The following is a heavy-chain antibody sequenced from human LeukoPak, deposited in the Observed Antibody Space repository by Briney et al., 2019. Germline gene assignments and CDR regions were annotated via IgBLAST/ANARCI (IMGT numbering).Heavy chain of an antibody. CDR1: GFMFSSYV. Sequence: GGSLRLSCAASGFMFSSYVMSWVRQAPGKGLEWVSGISGSGGNTFHADSVKGRFTISRDNSKNTLYLQMNSLSAEDTAVYYCAEGADSTWYQFDCWGQGTLVTVPS. V-gene: IGHV3-23*01. J-gene: IGHJ4*02. CDR3: AEGADSTWYQFDC. CDR2: ISGSGGNT. D-gene: IGHD6-13*01.